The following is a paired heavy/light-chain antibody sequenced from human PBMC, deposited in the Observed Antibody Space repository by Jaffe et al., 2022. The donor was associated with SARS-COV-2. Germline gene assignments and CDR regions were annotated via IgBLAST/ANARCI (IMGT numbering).Light chain of an antibody. Sequence: DIQMTQSPSSLSASVGDRVTITCRASQGIRSDLAWFQQKPGKAPKRLIYAASTLQTGVPSRFSGSGSGTEFTLTISSLQPEDFATYYCLQHNDYPLTFGGGTKMEIK. CDR3: LQHNDYPLT. CDR1: QGIRSD. V-gene: IGKV1-17*01. CDR2: AAS. J-gene: IGKJ4*01.
Heavy chain of an antibody. CDR2: IKHSGGT. CDR1: GGSFNDYW. J-gene: IGHJ3*01. Sequence: QVQLQQWGAGLLNPSETLSLTCAVYGGSFNDYWWTWIRQPPGKGLEWIGEIKHSGGTNYHPSLKSRVTISVDTSRTQFSLRLSSVTAADTAVYYCAGRNRIREPRSFDLWGQGTMITVSS. V-gene: IGHV4-34*01. CDR3: AGRNRIREPRSFDL.